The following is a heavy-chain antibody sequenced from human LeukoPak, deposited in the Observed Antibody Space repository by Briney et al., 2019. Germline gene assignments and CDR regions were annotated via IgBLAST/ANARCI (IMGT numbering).Heavy chain of an antibody. CDR3: ASLAVVVAAHSDY. D-gene: IGHD2-15*01. CDR2: ISSSSSYT. Sequence: GGSLRLSCAASGFTFSDYYMSWIRQAPGKGLEWVSYISSSSSYTNYADSVKGRFTISRDNAKNSLYLQMNSLRAKDTAVYYCASLAVVVAAHSDYWGQGTLVTVSS. V-gene: IGHV3-11*03. J-gene: IGHJ4*02. CDR1: GFTFSDYY.